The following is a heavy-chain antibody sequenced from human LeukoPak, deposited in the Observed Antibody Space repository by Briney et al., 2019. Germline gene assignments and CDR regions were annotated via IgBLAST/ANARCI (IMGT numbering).Heavy chain of an antibody. CDR1: GFTFDDYG. V-gene: IGHV3-20*04. J-gene: IGHJ6*03. CDR3: ASTPDYYMDV. Sequence: PGGSLTLSCAASGFTFDDYGMSWVRQPPGKGLEWVSGINWNGGSTVYADFVKGRFTISRDNAKNCLYLQMNSLRAEDTALYYCASTPDYYMDVWGKGTTVTVSS. CDR2: INWNGGST.